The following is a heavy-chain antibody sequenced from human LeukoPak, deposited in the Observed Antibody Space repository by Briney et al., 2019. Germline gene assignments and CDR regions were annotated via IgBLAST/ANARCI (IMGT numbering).Heavy chain of an antibody. CDR2: IYYSGST. D-gene: IGHD5-18*01. CDR3: ARGYSYASFDY. CDR1: GGSISGSY. J-gene: IGHJ4*02. Sequence: PSETLSLTCTVSGGSISGSYWSWIRQPPGKGLEWIGYIYYSGSTNYNPSLKSRVTISVDTPKNQFSLKLSSVTAADTAVYYCARGYSYASFDYWGQGTLVTVSS. V-gene: IGHV4-59*01.